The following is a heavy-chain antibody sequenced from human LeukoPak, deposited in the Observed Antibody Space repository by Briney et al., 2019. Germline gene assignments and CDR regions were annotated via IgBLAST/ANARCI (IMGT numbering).Heavy chain of an antibody. CDR2: ISWNSGSI. CDR1: GFTVSSNY. V-gene: IGHV3-9*01. CDR3: AKSGSSGWPPDY. D-gene: IGHD6-19*01. Sequence: GGSLRLSCAASGFTVSSNYMSWVRQAPGKGLEWVSGISWNSGSIGYADSVKGRFTISRDNAKNSLYLQMNSLRAEDTALYYCAKSGSSGWPPDYWGQGTLVTVSS. J-gene: IGHJ4*02.